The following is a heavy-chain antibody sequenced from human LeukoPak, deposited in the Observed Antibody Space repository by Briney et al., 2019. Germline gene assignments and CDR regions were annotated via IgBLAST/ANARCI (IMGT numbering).Heavy chain of an antibody. V-gene: IGHV4-38-2*01. CDR1: GYSISSGYY. J-gene: IGHJ3*02. Sequence: PSETLSLTCAVSGYSISSGYYWGWIRQPPGKGLEWIGSIYHSGSTYYNPSLKSRVTISVDTSKNQFSLKLSSVTAADTAVYYRALVPAAILDAFDIWGQGTMVTVSS. CDR2: IYHSGST. CDR3: ALVPAAILDAFDI. D-gene: IGHD2-2*01.